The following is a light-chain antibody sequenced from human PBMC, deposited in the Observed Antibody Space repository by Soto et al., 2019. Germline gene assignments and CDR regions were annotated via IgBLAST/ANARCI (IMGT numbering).Light chain of an antibody. J-gene: IGKJ5*01. V-gene: IGKV1-39*01. CDR3: QQTYRTPIT. CDR1: KSISNY. CDR2: AAS. Sequence: DIQLTQSPTSLSASVGYRFTIACRASKSISNYLNWDQQSPGKAPKLLSEAASSLQSWGPSSVSGSGAGPDGTRTISSLQTEDVVTYYCQQTYRTPITFGQGTRLEI.